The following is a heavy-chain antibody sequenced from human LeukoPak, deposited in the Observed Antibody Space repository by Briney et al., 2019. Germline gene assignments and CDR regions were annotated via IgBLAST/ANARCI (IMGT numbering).Heavy chain of an antibody. Sequence: SETLSLTCAVYGGSFSGYYWSWIRQPPGKGLEWIGEINHSGSTNYNPSLKSRVTISVDTSRNQFSLKLSSVTAADTAVYYCANIAVAAHYWGQGTLVTVSS. D-gene: IGHD6-19*01. CDR1: GGSFSGYY. CDR2: INHSGST. CDR3: ANIAVAAHY. J-gene: IGHJ4*02. V-gene: IGHV4-34*01.